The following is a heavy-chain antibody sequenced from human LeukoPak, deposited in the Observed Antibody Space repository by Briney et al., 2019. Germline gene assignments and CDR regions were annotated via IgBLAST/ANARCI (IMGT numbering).Heavy chain of an antibody. CDR1: GFTFSSYA. CDR3: AKDRVGLLWFGELSDY. D-gene: IGHD3-10*01. J-gene: IGHJ4*02. CDR2: ISGSGGST. V-gene: IGHV3-23*01. Sequence: GGSLRLSCAASGFTFSSYAMSWVRQAPGKGLEWVSAISGSGGSTYYADSVKGRFTISRDNSKNTLYLQMNSLRAEDTAVYYCAKDRVGLLWFGELSDYWGQGTLVTVSS.